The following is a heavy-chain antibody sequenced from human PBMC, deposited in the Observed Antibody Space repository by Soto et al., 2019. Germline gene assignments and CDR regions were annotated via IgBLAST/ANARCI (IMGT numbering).Heavy chain of an antibody. CDR3: ARLRGYGSGRYYEHYYYGMDE. J-gene: IGHJ6*02. D-gene: IGHD3-10*01. V-gene: IGHV4-34*01. CDR1: GGCFSGYY. Sequence: XATLSLTCAVYGGCFSGYYGSWVRQPPGQGMEWIGEINHIGSTNYNRSHKNRATISIHTTKNQFSLKLSSVTAVDTAVYYCARLRGYGSGRYYEHYYYGMDEWGQGTMVTVSS. CDR2: INHIGST.